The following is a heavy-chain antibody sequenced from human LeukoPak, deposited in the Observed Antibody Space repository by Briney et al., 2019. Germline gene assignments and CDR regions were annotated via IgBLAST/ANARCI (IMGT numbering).Heavy chain of an antibody. CDR2: IGGSGDSV. Sequence: GGSLRLSCAASGFTFTNYEMSWVRQAPGKGLEWLSSIGGSGDSVFYADSVKGRFTISRDNSLNTLHLQMNSLRAEDTAFYYCGKGNTASRPGFVDWGQGTLVTVSS. J-gene: IGHJ4*02. V-gene: IGHV3-23*01. CDR1: GFTFTNYE. CDR3: GKGNTASRPGFVD. D-gene: IGHD5-18*01.